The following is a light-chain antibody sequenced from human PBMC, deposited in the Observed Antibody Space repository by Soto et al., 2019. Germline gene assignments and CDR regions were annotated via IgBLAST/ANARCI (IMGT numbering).Light chain of an antibody. CDR2: SAS. Sequence: EIVLTQSPGTLSLSPGEGATLSCRASQSVTSNYLAWYQHKPGQAPRLLIYSASSRAAGIPDRFSGSGTGTDFTLTISRLEPEDFAVYYCHQYGYGRDSFGKGTKLEIK. V-gene: IGKV3-20*01. J-gene: IGKJ2*03. CDR1: QSVTSNY. CDR3: HQYGYGRDS.